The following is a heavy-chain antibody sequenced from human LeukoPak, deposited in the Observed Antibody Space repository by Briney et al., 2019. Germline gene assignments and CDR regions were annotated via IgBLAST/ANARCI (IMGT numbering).Heavy chain of an antibody. J-gene: IGHJ6*04. CDR1: GYNFFHYG. Sequence: ASVKVSCKAFGYNFFHYGLSWVRQAPGRGLEWRGWISASNGNTKFARKVQGRLTMTKDTSTDTAYMELRSLRSDDTAVYYCARGGDYDPLTESLFPMDVWDKGTTVTVAS. CDR2: ISASNGNT. CDR3: ARGGDYDPLTESLFPMDV. D-gene: IGHD3-9*01. V-gene: IGHV1-18*04.